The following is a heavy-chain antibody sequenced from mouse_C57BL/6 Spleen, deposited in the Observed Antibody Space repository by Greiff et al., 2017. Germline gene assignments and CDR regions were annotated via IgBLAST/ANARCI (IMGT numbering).Heavy chain of an antibody. Sequence: QVQLQQPGAELVMPGASVKLSCKASGYTFTSYWMHWVKQRPGQGLEWLGEIDPSDSYPTYHQKFKGQSTFTVDKTSSTAYMQLSSRTSEDSAVYYGARAFHNAYDYETMDDGGQGTSVTVSS. CDR1: GYTFTSYW. D-gene: IGHD2-4*01. CDR2: IDPSDSYP. V-gene: IGHV1-69*01. J-gene: IGHJ4*01. CDR3: ARAFHNAYDYETMDD.